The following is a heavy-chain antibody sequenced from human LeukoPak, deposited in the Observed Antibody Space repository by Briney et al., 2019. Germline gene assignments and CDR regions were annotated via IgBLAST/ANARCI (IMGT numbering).Heavy chain of an antibody. Sequence: ASVKVSCKASGYTFSTSTMHWVRQVPRQRLEWMGCTNAGNDNTKFSERFQGGVTITRDTSASTVYMELSSLSSEDTAVYYCAKGYNYGSWRVDYWGQGALVTVSS. CDR3: AKGYNYGSWRVDY. CDR1: GYTFSTST. V-gene: IGHV1-3*01. J-gene: IGHJ4*02. CDR2: TNAGNDNT. D-gene: IGHD3-10*01.